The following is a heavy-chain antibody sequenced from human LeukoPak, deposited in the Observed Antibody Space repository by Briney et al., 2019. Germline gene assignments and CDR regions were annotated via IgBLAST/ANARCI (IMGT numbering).Heavy chain of an antibody. Sequence: SETLSLTCAVYGGSFSGYYWSWIRQPPGKGLEWIGEINHSGSTNYNPSLKSRVTISVDTSKNQFSLKLSSVTAADTAVYYCAREEGPLYYYYGMDVWGQGTTVTVSS. CDR1: GGSFSGYY. CDR3: AREEGPLYYYYGMDV. CDR2: INHSGST. J-gene: IGHJ6*02. V-gene: IGHV4-34*01.